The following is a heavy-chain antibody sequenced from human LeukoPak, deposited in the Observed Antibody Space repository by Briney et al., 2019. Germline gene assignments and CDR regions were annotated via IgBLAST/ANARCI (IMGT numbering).Heavy chain of an antibody. CDR2: ISSSCSTI. CDR1: GLTFSSYE. Sequence: GGSLRLSCAASGLTFSSYEMNCVRQASGKGLEWVSYISSSCSTIYYADSVKGRFTISRDNAKNSLYLQMNSLRAEDTAVYYCARDGYDILTGYYPFDYWGQGTLVTVSS. V-gene: IGHV3-48*03. CDR3: ARDGYDILTGYYPFDY. J-gene: IGHJ4*02. D-gene: IGHD3-9*01.